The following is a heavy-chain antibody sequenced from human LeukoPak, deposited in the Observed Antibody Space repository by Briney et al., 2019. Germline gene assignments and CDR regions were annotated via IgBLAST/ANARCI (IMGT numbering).Heavy chain of an antibody. CDR2: ISSSGIT. CDR3: ARGRDGYNYDLGAFDI. J-gene: IGHJ3*02. CDR1: GFTVSSNY. D-gene: IGHD5-24*01. Sequence: GGSLRLSCAASGFTVSSNYMSWVRQAPGKGLEWVSVISSSGITYSADSVKGRFTISRDNSKNMVCLQMNSLRSEDTAVYYCARGRDGYNYDLGAFDIWGQGTMVTVSS. V-gene: IGHV3-53*05.